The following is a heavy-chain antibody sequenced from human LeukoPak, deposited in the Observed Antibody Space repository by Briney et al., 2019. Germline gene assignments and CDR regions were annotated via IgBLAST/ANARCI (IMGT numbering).Heavy chain of an antibody. CDR3: ARDGCSGGSCLLY. CDR1: GFSFSSYS. CDR2: ISSSSSYI. V-gene: IGHV3-21*01. J-gene: IGHJ4*02. Sequence: GGSLRLSCAASGFSFSSYSMNWVRQAPGKGLEWVSSISSSSSYIYYADSVKGRFTISRDNAKNSLYLQMNSLRAEDTAVYYCARDGCSGGSCLLYWGQGTLVTVSS. D-gene: IGHD2-15*01.